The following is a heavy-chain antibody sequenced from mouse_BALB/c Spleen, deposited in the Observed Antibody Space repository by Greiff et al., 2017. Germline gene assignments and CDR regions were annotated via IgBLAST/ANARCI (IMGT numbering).Heavy chain of an antibody. J-gene: IGHJ4*01. V-gene: IGHV5-15*02. D-gene: IGHD1-1*01. CDR1: GFTFSDYG. Sequence: DVMLVESGGGLVQPGGSRKLSCAASGFTFSDYGMAWVRQAPGKGPEWVAFISNLAYSIYYADTVTGRFTISRENAKNTLYLEMSSLRSEDTAMYYCARESSYAMDYWGQGTSVTVSS. CDR2: ISNLAYSI. CDR3: ARESSYAMDY.